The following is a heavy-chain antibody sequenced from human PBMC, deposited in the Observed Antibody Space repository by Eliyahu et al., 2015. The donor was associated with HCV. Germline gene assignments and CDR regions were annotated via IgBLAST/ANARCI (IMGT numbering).Heavy chain of an antibody. CDR2: IRGDGYEP. V-gene: IGHV3-74*01. J-gene: IGHJ3*02. CDR3: ARVCSGGSCYSGSNLNAFDI. CDR1: GFTXRNYW. Sequence: EVQLVESGGGSVQPGGSLRLSCAASGFTXRNYWMHWVRQAPGKGLVWVSRIRGDGYEPTYVDSVKGRFTISRDNAKNTLYLFMNSLTGDDTAVYYCARVCSGGSCYSGSNLNAFDIWGQGTLVTVSS. D-gene: IGHD2-15*01.